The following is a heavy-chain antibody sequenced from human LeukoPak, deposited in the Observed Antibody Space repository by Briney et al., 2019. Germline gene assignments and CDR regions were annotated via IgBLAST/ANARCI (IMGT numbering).Heavy chain of an antibody. CDR2: VGSTGGIT. CDR3: AAVPGIIIAGYFAS. D-gene: IGHD3-10*02. CDR1: GFTFTSSA. Sequence: GGSLRLSCVASGFTFTSSAMTWVRQAPGKGLGWVSVVGSTGGITYYADSVKGRFTISRDNAKNTMILQMNNLRVEDTAVYYCAAVPGIIIAGYFASWGRGTLVAVSA. J-gene: IGHJ4*02. V-gene: IGHV3-23*01.